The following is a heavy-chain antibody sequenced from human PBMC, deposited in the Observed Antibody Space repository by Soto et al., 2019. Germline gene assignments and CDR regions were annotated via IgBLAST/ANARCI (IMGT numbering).Heavy chain of an antibody. CDR3: ARAVAAAGNNWFDP. D-gene: IGHD6-13*01. V-gene: IGHV1-3*01. J-gene: IGHJ5*02. CDR2: INAGNGNT. Sequence: ASVTVSCQASGYTNTSYAMHWVRQAPGQRLEWMGWINAGNGNTKYSQKFQGRVTITRDTSASTAYMELSSLRSEDTAVYYCARAVAAAGNNWFDPWGQGTLVTVSS. CDR1: GYTNTSYA.